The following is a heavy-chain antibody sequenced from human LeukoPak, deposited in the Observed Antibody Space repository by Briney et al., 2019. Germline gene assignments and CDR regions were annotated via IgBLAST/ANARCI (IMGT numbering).Heavy chain of an antibody. V-gene: IGHV3-30*18. D-gene: IGHD6-13*01. CDR1: GFTFSSYG. CDR3: AKGGVAAGSD. Sequence: GGSLRLSCAASGFTFSSYGMHWVRQAPGKGLEWVAVISYDGSNKYYADSVKGRFTISRDNSKNTLYLQMNSLRAEDTAEYYCAKGGVAAGSDWGHGTLVTVSS. J-gene: IGHJ4*01. CDR2: ISYDGSNK.